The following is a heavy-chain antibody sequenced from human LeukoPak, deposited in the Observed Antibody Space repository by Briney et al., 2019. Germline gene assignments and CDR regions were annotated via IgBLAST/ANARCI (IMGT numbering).Heavy chain of an antibody. Sequence: SETLSLTCTVSSGSISTYYWSWIRQPAGKGLEWIGRIYTSGSTNYNPSLKSRVTMSVDTSKNQFSLKLSSVTAADTAVYYCVRVIGAPNYYYYMDVWGKGTTVTVSS. CDR1: SGSISTYY. V-gene: IGHV4-4*07. J-gene: IGHJ6*03. CDR3: VRVIGAPNYYYYMDV. CDR2: IYTSGST. D-gene: IGHD3-22*01.